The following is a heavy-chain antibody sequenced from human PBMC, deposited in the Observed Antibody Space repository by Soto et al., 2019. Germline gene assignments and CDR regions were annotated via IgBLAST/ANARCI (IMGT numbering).Heavy chain of an antibody. J-gene: IGHJ4*01. V-gene: IGHV1-18*01. CDR2: INFDEGYA. D-gene: IGHD4-17*01. Sequence: QVQVVQSGPEVKKPGASVKVSCKTSGYTYSTYGVNWVRQASGQGLERMGWINFDEGYAEYAQKFQDRLTTTTATSTSTAYMEFRPLKYDDTAMYYCATGTGTTVTSFDHWGHGTRVTVSS. CDR3: ATGTGTTVTSFDH. CDR1: GYTYSTYG.